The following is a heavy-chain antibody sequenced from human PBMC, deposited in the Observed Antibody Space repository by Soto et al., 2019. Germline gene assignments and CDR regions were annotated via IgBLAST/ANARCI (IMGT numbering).Heavy chain of an antibody. CDR3: ATTTVAGIRGYFDD. D-gene: IGHD6-19*01. J-gene: IGHJ4*02. CDR2: IYLGDSDT. V-gene: IGHV5-51*01. CDR1: GYNFSNYW. Sequence: PGESLKISCKGSGYNFSNYWIGWGRQKPGKGLEWMGIIYLGDSDTRYSPSFKGQVTISADKSISTAYLQWSSLWPSDTAMYYCATTTVAGIRGYFDDWGQGTLVTAPQ.